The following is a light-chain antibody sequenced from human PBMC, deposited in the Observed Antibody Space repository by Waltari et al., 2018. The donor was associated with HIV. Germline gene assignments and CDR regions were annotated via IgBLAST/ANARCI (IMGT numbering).Light chain of an antibody. V-gene: IGKV1-39*01. J-gene: IGKJ2*01. CDR2: AAS. CDR3: QQSYSVPRT. Sequence: DIQMTQSPSSLSASIGDTVSITCRASQSVGRALNWYQQKPGKAPRLLIFAASNLQGDVPSRFSGTSSGAEFTLTITSLQPEDFATYYCQQSYSVPRTFGPRTRLEIK. CDR1: QSVGRA.